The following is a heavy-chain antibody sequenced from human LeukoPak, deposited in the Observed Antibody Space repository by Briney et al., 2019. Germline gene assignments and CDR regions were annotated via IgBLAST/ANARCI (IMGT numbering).Heavy chain of an antibody. D-gene: IGHD3-3*01. CDR2: IKQDGSEK. V-gene: IGHV3-7*01. CDR3: ARDYAYYDFWSVYYDQGVFDY. Sequence: HTGGSLRLSCAASGFTFDDYGMSWVRQAPGKGLEWVANIKQDGSEKYYVDSVKGRFTISRDNAKNSLYLQMNSLRAEDTAVYYCARDYAYYDFWSVYYDQGVFDYWGQGTLVTVSS. CDR1: GFTFDDYG. J-gene: IGHJ4*02.